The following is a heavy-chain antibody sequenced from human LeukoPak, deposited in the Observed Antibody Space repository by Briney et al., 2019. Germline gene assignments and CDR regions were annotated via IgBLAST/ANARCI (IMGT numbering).Heavy chain of an antibody. J-gene: IGHJ3*02. CDR2: INPSGGST. CDR1: GYTFTSYY. Sequence: ASVKVSCKASGYTFTSYYMHWVRQAPGQGLEWMGIINPSGGSTSYAQKFQGRVTMTRDTSTSTVYMELSSLRSEDTAVYYCARMGDCSGGSCYSGDAFDIWGQGTMVTVSS. CDR3: ARMGDCSGGSCYSGDAFDI. V-gene: IGHV1-46*01. D-gene: IGHD2-15*01.